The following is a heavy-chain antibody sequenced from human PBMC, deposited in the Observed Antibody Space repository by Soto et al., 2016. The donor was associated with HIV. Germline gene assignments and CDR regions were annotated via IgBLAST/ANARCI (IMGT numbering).Heavy chain of an antibody. CDR1: GYSISSGYY. CDR2: IYYSGNT. V-gene: IGHV4-38-2*01. CDR3: AVASSGYYVFLELVIMMSFNV. Sequence: HVQLQESGAGLVKPSETLSLNCSVSGYSISSGYYWGWIRQTPGKGLEWVGSTIYYSGNTYYNPSLKTRVTISVDTSKNQFSLKLRSVTAADTAIYYCAVASSGYYVFLELVIMMSFNVWGPRNNGXCLF. J-gene: IGHJ3*01. D-gene: IGHD3-3*01.